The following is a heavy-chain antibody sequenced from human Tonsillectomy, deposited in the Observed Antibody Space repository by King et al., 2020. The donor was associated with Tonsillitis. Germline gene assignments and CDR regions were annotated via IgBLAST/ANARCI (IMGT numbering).Heavy chain of an antibody. J-gene: IGHJ4*02. V-gene: IGHV5-51*01. D-gene: IGHD3-22*01. CDR2: IYPGDSYT. CDR1: GYSFTSYW. CDR3: ARGEVGYYYDSSGEYYFDY. Sequence: QLVQSGAEVKKPGESLKISCKGSGYSFTSYWIGWVRQMPGKGLEGMGIIYPGDSYTRHIPSFQGQVTISADKSISTAYLQWSSLKASDTAMYYCARGEVGYYYDSSGEYYFDYWGQGTLVTVSS.